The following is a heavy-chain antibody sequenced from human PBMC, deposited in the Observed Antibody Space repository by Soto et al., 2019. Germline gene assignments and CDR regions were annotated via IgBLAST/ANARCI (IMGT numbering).Heavy chain of an antibody. Sequence: SETLSLTCTVSGGSISSGGYYWSWIRQHPGKGLEWIGYIYYSGSTYYNPSLKSRVTISVDTSKNQFSLKLSSVTAADTAVYYCASQFSTVRGIDYWGQGTLVTVSS. CDR3: ASQFSTVRGIDY. CDR2: IYYSGST. V-gene: IGHV4-31*03. D-gene: IGHD4-17*01. CDR1: GGSISSGGYY. J-gene: IGHJ4*02.